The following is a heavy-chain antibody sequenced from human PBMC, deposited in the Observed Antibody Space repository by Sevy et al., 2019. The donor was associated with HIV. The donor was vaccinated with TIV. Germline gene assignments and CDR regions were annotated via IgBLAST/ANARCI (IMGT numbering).Heavy chain of an antibody. CDR2: IRYDGNNL. CDR3: AKAAGLTAAGADEYGMDV. J-gene: IGHJ6*02. CDR1: GFIFSNYG. Sequence: GGSLRLSCAAFGFIFSNYGMQWVRQAPGKGLEWVAFIRYDGNNLKYVDSVKGRFTISRDNSINTVYLQMDSLRPEDTAGYYCAKAAGLTAAGADEYGMDVWGQGTTVTVSS. D-gene: IGHD6-13*01. V-gene: IGHV3-30*02.